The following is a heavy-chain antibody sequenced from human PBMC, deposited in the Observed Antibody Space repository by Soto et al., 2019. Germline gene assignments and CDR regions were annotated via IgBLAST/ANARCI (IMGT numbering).Heavy chain of an antibody. V-gene: IGHV5-51*01. J-gene: IGHJ6*02. CDR1: GYSFTSYW. D-gene: IGHD4-17*01. Sequence: PGESLKISCKGSGYSFTSYWIGWVRQMPGKGLEWMGIIYPGDSDTRYSPSFQGQVTISADKSISTAYLQWSSLKASDTAMYYCARPNSISRATRHYYGMDVWGQGTTVTVSS. CDR2: IYPGDSDT. CDR3: ARPNSISRATRHYYGMDV.